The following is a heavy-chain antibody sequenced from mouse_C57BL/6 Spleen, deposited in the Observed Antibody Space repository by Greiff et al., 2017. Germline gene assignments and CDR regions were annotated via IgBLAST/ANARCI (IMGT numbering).Heavy chain of an antibody. CDR3: ARHNTTVYAMDY. CDR2: IWSDGST. D-gene: IGHD1-1*01. J-gene: IGHJ4*01. CDR1: GFSLTSYG. Sequence: VQLVESGPGLVAPSQSLSITFPVSGFSLTSYGVHWVRQPPGKGLEWLVVIWSDGSTTYNSALKSRLSISKDNSKSQVFLKMNSLQTDDTAMYYCARHNTTVYAMDYWGQGTSVTVSS. V-gene: IGHV2-6-1*01.